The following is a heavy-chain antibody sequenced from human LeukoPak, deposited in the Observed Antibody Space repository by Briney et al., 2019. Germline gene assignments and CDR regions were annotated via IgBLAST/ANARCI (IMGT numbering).Heavy chain of an antibody. D-gene: IGHD2-15*01. J-gene: IGHJ4*02. CDR3: ARGPGVVAALYYFDY. CDR2: INHSGST. CDR1: GGSFSGYY. Sequence: SETLSLTCAVYGGSFSGYYWSWIRQPPGKGLEWIGEINHSGSTNYNPSLKSRVTVSVDTSKNQFSLKLSSVTAADTAVYYCARGPGVVAALYYFDYWGQGTLVTVSS. V-gene: IGHV4-34*01.